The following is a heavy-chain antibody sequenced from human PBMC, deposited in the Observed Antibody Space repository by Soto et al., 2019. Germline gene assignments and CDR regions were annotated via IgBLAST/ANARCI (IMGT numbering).Heavy chain of an antibody. Sequence: GESLKISCKGSGYSFTSYWISWVRQMPGKGLEWMGRIDPSDSDTNYSPSFQGHVTISADKSISTAYLQWSSLKASDTAMYYCAATILISSGYYYQAYDAFDIWGQGTMVTVSS. V-gene: IGHV5-10-1*01. CDR1: GYSFTSYW. CDR2: IDPSDSDT. D-gene: IGHD3-22*01. CDR3: AATILISSGYYYQAYDAFDI. J-gene: IGHJ3*02.